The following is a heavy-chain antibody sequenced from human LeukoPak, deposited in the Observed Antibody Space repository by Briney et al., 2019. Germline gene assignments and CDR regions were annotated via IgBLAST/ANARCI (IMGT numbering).Heavy chain of an antibody. CDR1: GGSFRGYY. CDR3: ARVRARGSYSRSAYYFDY. J-gene: IGHJ4*02. D-gene: IGHD1-26*01. Sequence: SETLSLTCAVYGGSFRGYYWSWISQPPGKGLEWIGEINHSGSTNYNPSLKSRVNISVDTSKNQFSVKLSSVTAADTAVYYCARVRARGSYSRSAYYFDYWGQGTLVTASS. V-gene: IGHV4-34*01. CDR2: INHSGST.